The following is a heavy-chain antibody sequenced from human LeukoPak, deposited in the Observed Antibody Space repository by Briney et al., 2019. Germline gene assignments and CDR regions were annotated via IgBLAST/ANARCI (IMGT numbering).Heavy chain of an antibody. CDR1: GGSISSGSYY. D-gene: IGHD3-22*01. CDR2: IYTSGST. J-gene: IGHJ4*02. Sequence: SQTLSLTCTVSGGSISSGSYYWSWIRQPAGKGLEWIGRIYTSGSTNYNPSFKSRVTISVDASKNQFSLKLSSVTAADTAVYYCASLSYYYDSSGYFRDYWGQGTLVTVSS. CDR3: ASLSYYYDSSGYFRDY. V-gene: IGHV4-61*02.